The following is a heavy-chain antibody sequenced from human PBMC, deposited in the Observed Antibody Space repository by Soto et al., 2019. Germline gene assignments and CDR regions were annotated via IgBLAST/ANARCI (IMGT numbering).Heavy chain of an antibody. Sequence: QVQLQESGPGLVKPSQTLSLTCTVSGASISSGDYYWSWIRQPPGKGLEWIGYIYYSGSTYDNPSLKIRVPISVDTSTKPYPLNLGSVTAADTAVYYCARDRYDSAYWGQGTLVTPSS. CDR1: GASISSGDYY. CDR3: ARDRYDSAY. CDR2: IYYSGST. V-gene: IGHV4-30-4*01. J-gene: IGHJ4*02. D-gene: IGHD3-22*01.